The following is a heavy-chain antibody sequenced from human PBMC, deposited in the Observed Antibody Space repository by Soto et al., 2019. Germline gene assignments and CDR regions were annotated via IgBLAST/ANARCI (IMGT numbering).Heavy chain of an antibody. Sequence: QVQLVQSGAEVKKPGASVKVSCKASGYAFTSYGISWVRQAPGQGLEGMGWISVYNGNTNYAQKLQGRVTMTSDTAITTGDMGLRCVTSDDSAVYYFARAPEGKGSVVTRYASVIWGQGTMVSVSS. CDR2: ISVYNGNT. D-gene: IGHD2-21*02. V-gene: IGHV1-18*04. CDR3: ARAPEGKGSVVTRYASVI. J-gene: IGHJ3*02. CDR1: GYAFTSYG.